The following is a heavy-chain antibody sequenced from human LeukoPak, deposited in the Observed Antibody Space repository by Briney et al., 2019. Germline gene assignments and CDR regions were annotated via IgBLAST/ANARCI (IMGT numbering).Heavy chain of an antibody. Sequence: GGSLRLSCAASGFTFSSYEMNWVRQAPGKGLEWVSYISSSGSTIYYADSVKGRFTISRDNAKNSLYLQMNSLRAEDTAVYYCARVAFLRFLEGDYFDYWGQGTLVTVSS. CDR1: GFTFSSYE. D-gene: IGHD3-3*01. CDR3: ARVAFLRFLEGDYFDY. V-gene: IGHV3-48*03. J-gene: IGHJ4*02. CDR2: ISSSGSTI.